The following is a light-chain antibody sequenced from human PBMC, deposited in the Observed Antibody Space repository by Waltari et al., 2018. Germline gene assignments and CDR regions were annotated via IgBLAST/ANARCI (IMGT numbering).Light chain of an antibody. CDR1: QAISGY. CDR3: QQYHTFPWT. J-gene: IGKJ1*01. CDR2: SAS. Sequence: VIWMTQSPLLLSASTGDTVTITCRLCQAISGYLAWYQQKSGKAPDVLIYSASTLQSGVPSRFSGSGSGTVFTLTISCLQAEDFATYYCQQYHTFPWTFGQGTKVENK. V-gene: IGKV1D-8*01.